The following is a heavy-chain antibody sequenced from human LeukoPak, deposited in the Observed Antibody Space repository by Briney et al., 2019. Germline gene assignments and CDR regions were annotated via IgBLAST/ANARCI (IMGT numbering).Heavy chain of an antibody. CDR1: GFTFSSYW. Sequence: PGGSLRLSCAASGFTFSSYWMSWVRQAPGKGLEWVANIKQDGSEKYYVDSVKGRFTISRDNAKNSLYLQMNSLRAEDTAVYYCATSRFGTVNTRGVGYFDYWGQGTLVTVSS. J-gene: IGHJ4*02. V-gene: IGHV3-7*01. D-gene: IGHD4-17*01. CDR2: IKQDGSEK. CDR3: ATSRFGTVNTRGVGYFDY.